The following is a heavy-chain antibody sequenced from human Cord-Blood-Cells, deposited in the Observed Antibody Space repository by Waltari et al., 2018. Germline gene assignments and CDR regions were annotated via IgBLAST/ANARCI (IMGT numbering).Heavy chain of an antibody. D-gene: IGHD3-10*01. CDR3: ARSDYTDYYYYMDV. Sequence: QLQLQESGPGLVKPSETLSLTCTVSGGSISSSSYYWGWIRQPPGKGLEWIGSIYYSGSTYYNPSLKSRVTISVDTSKNQFSLKPSSVTAADTAVYYCARSDYTDYYYYMDVWGKGTTVTVSS. V-gene: IGHV4-39*01. J-gene: IGHJ6*03. CDR2: IYYSGST. CDR1: GGSISSSSYY.